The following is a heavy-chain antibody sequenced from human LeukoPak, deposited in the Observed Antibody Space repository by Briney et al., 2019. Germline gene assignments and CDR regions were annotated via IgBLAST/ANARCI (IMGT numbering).Heavy chain of an antibody. CDR3: ARKSDSLLVREGDC. CDR1: GFTVNRSY. CDR2: IYSGGTT. V-gene: IGHV3-66*01. J-gene: IGHJ4*02. Sequence: GGSLRLSCAASGFTVNRSYMIWVRQAPGKGLECVSVIYSGGTTWYADSVKGRFTISRDTNTLYLQMNSLRAEDTAVDYCARKSDSLLVREGDCWGQGTLVTVSS. D-gene: IGHD3-10*01.